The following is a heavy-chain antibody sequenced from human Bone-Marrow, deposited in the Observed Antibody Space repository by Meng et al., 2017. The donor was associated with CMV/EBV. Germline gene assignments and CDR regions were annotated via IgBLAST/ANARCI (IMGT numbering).Heavy chain of an antibody. D-gene: IGHD6-13*01. CDR3: AKDISSSRWYDPTSGFDY. CDR1: GFTFSSYW. V-gene: IGHV3-7*03. Sequence: ETLSPTCAASGFTFSSYWMSWVRQAPGKGLEWVANIKQEVSEKHYVDSVKGRFTISRDNAKNSLYLQMNSLTAENTALYYCAKDISSSRWYDPTSGFDYWGQGTLVTVSS. CDR2: IKQEVSEK. J-gene: IGHJ4*02.